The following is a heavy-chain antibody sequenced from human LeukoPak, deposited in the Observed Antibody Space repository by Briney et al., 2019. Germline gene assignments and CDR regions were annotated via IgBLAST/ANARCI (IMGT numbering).Heavy chain of an antibody. D-gene: IGHD3-9*01. Sequence: ASVKVSCKASGGTFSKFDIGWVRQAPGQGLEWMGGIIPMFGTTEYAQNFQGRVTITADASASTVYMELSSLRSEDTAGYYCARGRSGILTGYYSYYDDMDVWGQGTTVTVSS. CDR2: IIPMFGTT. V-gene: IGHV1-69*13. CDR1: GGTFSKFD. CDR3: ARGRSGILTGYYSYYDDMDV. J-gene: IGHJ6*02.